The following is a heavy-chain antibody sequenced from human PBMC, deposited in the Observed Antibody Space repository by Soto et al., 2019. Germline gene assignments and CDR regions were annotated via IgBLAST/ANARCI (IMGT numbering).Heavy chain of an antibody. V-gene: IGHV1-18*01. Sequence: GASVKVSCKASGGTFSSYAISWVRQAPGQGLEWMGWISAYNGNTNYAQKLQGRVTVTTDTSTSTAYMELRSLRSDDTAVYYCARSASSGNYDYWGQGTLVTVSS. CDR3: ARSASSGNYDY. CDR1: GGTFSSYA. J-gene: IGHJ4*02. CDR2: ISAYNGNT.